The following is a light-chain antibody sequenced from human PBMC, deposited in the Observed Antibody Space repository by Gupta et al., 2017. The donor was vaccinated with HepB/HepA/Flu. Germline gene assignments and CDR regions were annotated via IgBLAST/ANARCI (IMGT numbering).Light chain of an antibody. Sequence: QSALTQPRSVSGSPGQSVTIPCTGTSSDVGGYNYVSWYQQHPGKAPKLMIYDVSKRPSGVPDRFSGSKSGNTASLTISGRQAEDEADYYCCSYAGSYTWVFGGGTKLTVL. J-gene: IGLJ3*02. CDR3: CSYAGSYTWV. CDR1: SSDVGGYNY. V-gene: IGLV2-11*01. CDR2: DVS.